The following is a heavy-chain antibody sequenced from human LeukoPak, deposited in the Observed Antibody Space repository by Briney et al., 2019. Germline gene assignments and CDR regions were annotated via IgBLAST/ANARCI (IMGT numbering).Heavy chain of an antibody. V-gene: IGHV3-11*01. Sequence: GGALRLSCAASGFTFSDYYMSWLRQAPGKGLEWVSYISSSGSTIYYADSVKGRFTISRDNAKNSLYLQMNSLRAEDTAVYYCATVDTASVAGYWGQGTLVTVSS. D-gene: IGHD5-18*01. CDR3: ATVDTASVAGY. CDR1: GFTFSDYY. CDR2: ISSSGSTI. J-gene: IGHJ4*02.